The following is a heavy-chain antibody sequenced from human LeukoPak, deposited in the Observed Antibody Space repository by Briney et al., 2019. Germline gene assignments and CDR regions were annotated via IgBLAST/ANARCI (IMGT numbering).Heavy chain of an antibody. Sequence: PGGSLRLSCAASGFTFSSYWMSWVRQAPGKGLEWVANIKQDGSEKYYVDSVKGRFTISRDNAKNSLYLQMNSLRAEDTAVYYCAKSSDDSGSYYVSLEYFQHWGQGTLVTVSS. CDR2: IKQDGSEK. CDR3: AKSSDDSGSYYVSLEYFQH. D-gene: IGHD1-26*01. V-gene: IGHV3-7*01. CDR1: GFTFSSYW. J-gene: IGHJ1*01.